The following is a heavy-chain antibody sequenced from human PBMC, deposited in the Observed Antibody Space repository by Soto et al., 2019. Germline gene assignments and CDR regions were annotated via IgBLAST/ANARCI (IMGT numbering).Heavy chain of an antibody. V-gene: IGHV3-23*01. J-gene: IGHJ4*02. CDR1: GFSFGSYA. CDR3: AQWSYLDY. CDR2: ISGSDGKT. D-gene: IGHD3-3*01. Sequence: GGSLRLSCAASGFSFGSYALSWVRQAPGKGLEWVSTISGSDGKTFYADSVKGRLSISRDTSQTTLYLQMNSLRADDTAMYECAQWSYLDYWGQGTRVTVSS.